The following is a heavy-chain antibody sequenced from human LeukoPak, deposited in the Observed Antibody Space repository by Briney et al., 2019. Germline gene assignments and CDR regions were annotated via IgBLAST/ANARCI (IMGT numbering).Heavy chain of an antibody. CDR2: ISSSSSYI. V-gene: IGHV3-21*01. CDR3: ARDEGAAGTTVNFDY. J-gene: IGHJ4*02. CDR1: GFTFSSYS. D-gene: IGHD6-13*01. Sequence: PGGSLRLSCAASGFTFSSYSMNWVRQAPGKGLEWVSSISSSSSYIYYADSVKGRFTISRDNAKNSLYLQMSSLRAEDTAVYYCARDEGAAGTTVNFDYWGQGTLVTVSS.